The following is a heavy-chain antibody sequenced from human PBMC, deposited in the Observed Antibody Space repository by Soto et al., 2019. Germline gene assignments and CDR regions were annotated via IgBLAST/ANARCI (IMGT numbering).Heavy chain of an antibody. CDR3: ARVVGALGHWFDP. CDR1: GYTFTSYG. V-gene: IGHV1-18*01. CDR2: ISAYNGNT. Sequence: ASVKVSCKASGYTFTSYGISWVRQAPGQGLEWIGWISAYNGNTNYSQKFQGRVTMTTDTSTSTAYMELRSLRSDDTAVYYCARVVGALGHWFDPWGQGTLVTVSS. J-gene: IGHJ5*02. D-gene: IGHD1-26*01.